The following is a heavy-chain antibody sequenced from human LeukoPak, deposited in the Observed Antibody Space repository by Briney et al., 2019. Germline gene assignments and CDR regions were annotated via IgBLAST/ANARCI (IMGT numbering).Heavy chain of an antibody. D-gene: IGHD4/OR15-4a*01. V-gene: IGHV4-4*07. Sequence: SETLSLTCTVSGGSISSYYWSWIRQPPGKGLEWVGRLQSNGIIDHNPSLKSRVTMSMDTSKNQFSLKLTSMTAADTAVYYCASTTDYGPLGYWGQGTLVTVSS. CDR2: LQSNGII. CDR3: ASTTDYGPLGY. CDR1: GGSISSYY. J-gene: IGHJ4*02.